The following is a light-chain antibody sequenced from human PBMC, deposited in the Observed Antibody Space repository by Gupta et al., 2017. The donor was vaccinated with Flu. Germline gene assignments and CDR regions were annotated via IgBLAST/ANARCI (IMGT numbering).Light chain of an antibody. Sequence: QSALTQPASVSGSPSQSITISCTGTSSDVGGYNYVSWYQQHPGKAPKLMIYEVSNRPSGVSNRFSGSKSGNTASLTISGLQAEDEADYYCSSYTSSSTPLVFGTGTKVTVL. V-gene: IGLV2-14*01. J-gene: IGLJ1*01. CDR1: SSDVGGYNY. CDR2: EVS. CDR3: SSYTSSSTPLV.